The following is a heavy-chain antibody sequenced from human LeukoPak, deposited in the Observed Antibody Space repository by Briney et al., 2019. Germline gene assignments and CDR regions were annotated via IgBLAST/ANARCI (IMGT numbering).Heavy chain of an antibody. D-gene: IGHD2-8*01. CDR2: ISSSSSTI. J-gene: IGHJ4*02. Sequence: GGSLRLSCAASGFTFSSYSMNWVRQAPGKGLEWVSYISSSSSTIYYADSVKGRFTISRDNAKTSLYLKMNSLRAQDTAVYYCASLSIYCTNGVCYRGFDYCGQGTLVTVSS. V-gene: IGHV3-48*04. CDR1: GFTFSSYS. CDR3: ASLSIYCTNGVCYRGFDY.